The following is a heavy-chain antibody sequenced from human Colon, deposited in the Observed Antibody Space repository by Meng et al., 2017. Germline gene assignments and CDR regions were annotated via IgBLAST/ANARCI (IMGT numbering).Heavy chain of an antibody. CDR1: GYTFTALD. J-gene: IGHJ4*02. Sequence: QVQLVQSGAEVKKPGASVRVSCKASGYTFTALDINWVRQATGQGLEWMGWINPNSGETGYAQKFQGRFTMTRDTSISTFYMELSSLTSGDTAVYYCARGIWEGFDYWGQGALVTVSS. V-gene: IGHV1-8*01. D-gene: IGHD1-26*01. CDR3: ARGIWEGFDY. CDR2: INPNSGET.